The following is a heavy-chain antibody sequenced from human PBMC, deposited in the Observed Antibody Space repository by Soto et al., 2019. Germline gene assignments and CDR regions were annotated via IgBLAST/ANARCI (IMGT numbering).Heavy chain of an antibody. D-gene: IGHD6-6*01. CDR3: ARRYDSSFDL. CDR1: GFSLRSLGMA. Sequence: QITLKESGPTLLKPTQTLTLTCTFSGFSLRSLGMAVGWIRQPPGRALEWVALIYWDDEERYSPSLQSRLTITKDTSKNHVVLTMTTMDPVDTATYYCARRYDSSFDLWGQGIPVTVSS. V-gene: IGHV2-5*02. J-gene: IGHJ4*02. CDR2: IYWDDEE.